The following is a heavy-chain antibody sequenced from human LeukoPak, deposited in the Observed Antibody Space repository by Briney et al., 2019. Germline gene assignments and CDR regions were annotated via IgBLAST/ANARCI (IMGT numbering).Heavy chain of an antibody. CDR1: GFTFSSYW. CDR2: IKQDGSEK. CDR3: ASGYSYGWYHDY. Sequence: GGSLRLSCSASGFTFSSYWMSWVRQAPGKGLDCVANIKQDGSEKHYVDSVKGRFTISRDNAKNSLYLQMNSLRAEDTAVYYCASGYSYGWYHDYWGQGTLVTVSS. J-gene: IGHJ4*02. D-gene: IGHD5-18*01. V-gene: IGHV3-7*01.